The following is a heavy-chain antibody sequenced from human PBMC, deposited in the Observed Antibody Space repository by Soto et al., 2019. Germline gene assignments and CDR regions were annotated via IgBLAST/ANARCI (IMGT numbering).Heavy chain of an antibody. CDR2: IYYSGST. CDR1: GGSVSSGSYY. D-gene: IGHD3-10*01. Sequence: SETLSLTCTVSGGSVSSGSYYWSWIRQPPGKGLERIGYIYYSGSTNYNPSLKSRVTISVDTSKNQFSLKLSSVTAADTAVYYCAKDSMVRGIFYYYYGMDVWGQGTTVTVSS. V-gene: IGHV4-61*01. J-gene: IGHJ6*02. CDR3: AKDSMVRGIFYYYYGMDV.